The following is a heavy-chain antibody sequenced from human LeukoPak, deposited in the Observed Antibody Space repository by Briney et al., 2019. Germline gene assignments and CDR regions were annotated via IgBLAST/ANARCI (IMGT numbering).Heavy chain of an antibody. D-gene: IGHD5-12*01. CDR3: ARGAPIGIVATTSAFDI. CDR1: GHTFTSYY. Sequence: ASVKVSCKASGHTFTSYYMHWVRQAPGQGLEWMGIINPSGGSTSYAQKFQGRVTMNRDTSTSTVYMELSSLRSEDTAVYYCARGAPIGIVATTSAFDIWGQGTMVTVSS. V-gene: IGHV1-46*01. CDR2: INPSGGST. J-gene: IGHJ3*02.